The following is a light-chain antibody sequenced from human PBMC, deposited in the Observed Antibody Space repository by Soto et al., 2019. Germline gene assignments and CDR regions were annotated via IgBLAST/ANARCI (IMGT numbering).Light chain of an antibody. CDR1: QSVSSH. CDR3: QHYTNWPPLT. J-gene: IGKJ4*01. V-gene: IGKV3-15*01. Sequence: EIVMTQSTATMSVSPGERATLSCRASQSVSSHLAWYQQKPGQAPRLLIYGASTRATGIPARFSGSGSGTEFTLTSSRLQSEDVEVYCGQHYTNWPPLTFGGGTKGEIK. CDR2: GAS.